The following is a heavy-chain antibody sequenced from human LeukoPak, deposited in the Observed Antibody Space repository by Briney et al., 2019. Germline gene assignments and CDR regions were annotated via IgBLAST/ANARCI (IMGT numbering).Heavy chain of an antibody. CDR1: GGLISISTHY. CDR3: TRGAPVGSSREFDY. Sequence: SETLSLTCSVSGGLISISTHYWGWIRQTPGKGLEWIGSVFYSGTTYFNPSFNSRLTISIDTSKNQFSLKLRSVTAADTAVYYCTRGAPVGSSREFDYWGQGTLVTVSS. J-gene: IGHJ4*02. V-gene: IGHV4-39*01. CDR2: VFYSGTT. D-gene: IGHD5-24*01.